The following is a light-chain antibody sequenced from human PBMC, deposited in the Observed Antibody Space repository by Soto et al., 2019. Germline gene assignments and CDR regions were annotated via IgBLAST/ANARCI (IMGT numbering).Light chain of an antibody. CDR2: DVS. V-gene: IGLV2-14*01. CDR1: SSDVVGYNY. J-gene: IGLJ1*01. Sequence: QSGLTQPASVSGSPGQSITISCTGTSSDVVGYNYVSWYQQHPGKSPKLMIYDVSNRSSGVSNRFSGSKSGNTASLTISGLQAAEAADYYCSSYTSSSTLLYAFARGTKVPV. CDR3: SSYTSSSTLLYA.